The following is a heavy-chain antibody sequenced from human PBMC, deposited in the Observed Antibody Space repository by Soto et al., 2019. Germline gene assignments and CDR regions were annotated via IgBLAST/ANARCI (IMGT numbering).Heavy chain of an antibody. V-gene: IGHV3-30*18. D-gene: IGHD5-18*01. CDR3: AKKALPWIPLWLDAFDI. J-gene: IGHJ3*02. CDR2: ISYDGSNK. Sequence: RGALLVTCPARVLTFKIHCMDELRQAACSGLEWVAVISYDGSNKYYEDSVKGRLTISRENSKNTLYLQMLSLRAEDKAVYYCAKKALPWIPLWLDAFDIWGQGIMVTVSS. CDR1: VLTFKIHC.